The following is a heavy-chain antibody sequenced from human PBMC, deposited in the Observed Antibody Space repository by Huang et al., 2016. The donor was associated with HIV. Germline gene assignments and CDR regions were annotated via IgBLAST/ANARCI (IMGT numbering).Heavy chain of an antibody. D-gene: IGHD3-16*01. Sequence: QVRLHQWGTGLVRPSETLSLTCAVYGGPLSGHYWSWVRLHPGGSLEWLGEVNQRGSANYNPSLERRLSMSIDTSKKQFSLKLGSVTAADTSLYYCARSLMGEDPFDIWGQGTLVTVSS. CDR3: ARSLMGEDPFDI. V-gene: IGHV4-34*01. CDR2: VNQRGSA. J-gene: IGHJ3*02. CDR1: GGPLSGHY.